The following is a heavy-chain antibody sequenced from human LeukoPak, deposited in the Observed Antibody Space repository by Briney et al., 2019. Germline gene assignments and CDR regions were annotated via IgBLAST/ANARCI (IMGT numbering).Heavy chain of an antibody. D-gene: IGHD5-18*01. J-gene: IGHJ4*02. V-gene: IGHV4-61*09. CDR3: ARMGYSYGQFTY. Sequence: SETLSLTCIISGDSISSGDHYWSWIRQSAGKGLEWIGHIYKSETTKYNPSLKSRVTISVDLSKNQLFLRLTSVTAADTAVYFCARMGYSYGQFTYWGQGTLVTVSS. CDR2: IYKSETT. CDR1: GDSISSGDHY.